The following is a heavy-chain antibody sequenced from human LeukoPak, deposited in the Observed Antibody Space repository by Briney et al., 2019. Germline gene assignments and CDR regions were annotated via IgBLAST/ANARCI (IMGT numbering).Heavy chain of an antibody. J-gene: IGHJ1*01. CDR1: GFTFNRCW. V-gene: IGHV3-7*01. CDR2: INPDGRDT. CDR3: TSWGDTTAEYFQR. Sequence: GGSLRLSCVVSGFTFNRCWMNWVRQAPGKGLEWVAHINPDGRDTYYVDSVKGRFIISRDNAQNSMYLQMNSLRVEDTAVYYCTSWGDTTAEYFQRWGQGTLVTVSS. D-gene: IGHD2-21*02.